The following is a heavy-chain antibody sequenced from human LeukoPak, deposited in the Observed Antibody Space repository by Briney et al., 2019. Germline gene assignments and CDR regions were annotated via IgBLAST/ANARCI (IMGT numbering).Heavy chain of an antibody. CDR3: ATGHSGSYSA. D-gene: IGHD3-10*01. V-gene: IGHV3-7*03. J-gene: IGHJ5*02. Sequence: PGGSLRLSCAASGFTFTGYWMTWVRQAPGKGLEWVATITQDGSEKYYVDSVKGRFTISRDNAKNSLYLQMNSLRVEDTAVFYCATGHSGSYSAWGQGTLVTASS. CDR2: ITQDGSEK. CDR1: GFTFTGYW.